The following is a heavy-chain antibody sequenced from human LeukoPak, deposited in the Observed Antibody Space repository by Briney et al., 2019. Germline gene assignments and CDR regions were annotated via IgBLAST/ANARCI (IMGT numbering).Heavy chain of an antibody. D-gene: IGHD3-22*01. J-gene: IGHJ4*02. CDR1: GFTFSSYG. V-gene: IGHV3-30*18. CDR3: AKGGNRITMVVVVISLVVY. CDR2: ISYDGSNK. Sequence: GGSLRLSCAASGFTFSSYGMHWVRQAPGKGLEWVAVISYDGSNKYYADSVKGRFTISRDNSKNTLYLQMNSLRAEDTAVYYCAKGGNRITMVVVVISLVVYWGQGTLVTVSS.